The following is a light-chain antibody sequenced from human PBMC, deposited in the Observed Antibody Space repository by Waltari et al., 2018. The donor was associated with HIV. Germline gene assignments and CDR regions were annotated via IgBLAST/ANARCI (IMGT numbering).Light chain of an antibody. V-gene: IGLV2-14*01. CDR2: EVI. CDR3: SSLTNSATLSVL. CDR1: NSDIGYYNY. Sequence: QFALTQPASVSGSPGQSITVSCTGTNSDIGYYNYVSWYQQHPGKAPKLIIYEVINRPSGVSNRFSVSKSGNTASLTISGLQAEDEADYFCSSLTNSATLSVLFGGGTKLTVL. J-gene: IGLJ3*02.